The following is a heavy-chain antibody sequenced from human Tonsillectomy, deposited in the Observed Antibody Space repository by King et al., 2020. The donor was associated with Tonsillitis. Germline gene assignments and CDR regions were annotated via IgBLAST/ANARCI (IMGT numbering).Heavy chain of an antibody. J-gene: IGHJ4*02. Sequence: VQLVESGGGLVQPGGSLRLSCAVSGFTFSRFAMSWVRQAPGKGLEWVSTISGSSVSTYYADSVKGRFTISRDNSKNTLYLQMNSLRADDTAIYYCAKDTSGYIYWGQGTLVTVSS. V-gene: IGHV3-23*04. CDR1: GFTFSRFA. D-gene: IGHD5-12*01. CDR2: ISGSSVST. CDR3: AKDTSGYIY.